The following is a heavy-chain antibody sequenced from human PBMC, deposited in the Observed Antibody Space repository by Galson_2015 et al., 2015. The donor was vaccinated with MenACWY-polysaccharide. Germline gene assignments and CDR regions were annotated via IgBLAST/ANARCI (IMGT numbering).Heavy chain of an antibody. CDR3: TKAGAKYCSGSSCYFNWFDP. Sequence: SLRLSCAASKFSFSDYYMSWIRQAPGKGLEWVSSISSAGGIIHYADSVKGRFTISRDNAKNTLYLEMNSLRAEDTAVYYCTKAGAKYCSGSSCYFNWFDPWGQGTLVTVSS. J-gene: IGHJ5*02. CDR1: KFSFSDYY. V-gene: IGHV3-11*04. D-gene: IGHD2-15*01. CDR2: ISSAGGII.